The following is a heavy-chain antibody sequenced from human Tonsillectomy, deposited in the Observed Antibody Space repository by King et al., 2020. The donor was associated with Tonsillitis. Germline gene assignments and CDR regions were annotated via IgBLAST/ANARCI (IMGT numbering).Heavy chain of an antibody. CDR3: ARMRSYTVIDY. Sequence: QLQESAPGQVKPSETLSLTCTVSCSSISSSSNYFGWIRQPPGKGLEWIGGNYYSGNTYYNQSLKSRVTISVDTTKNQFSLRLGSAAAADTAVYYCARMRSYTVIDYWGQGTLVTVSS. J-gene: IGHJ4*02. CDR1: CSSISSSSNY. CDR2: NYYSGNT. V-gene: IGHV4-39*01. D-gene: IGHD3-16*02.